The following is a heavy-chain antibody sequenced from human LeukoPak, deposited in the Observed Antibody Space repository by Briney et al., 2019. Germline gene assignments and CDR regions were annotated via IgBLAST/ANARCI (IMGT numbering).Heavy chain of an antibody. CDR3: AKGPAKYSGYVYFEY. D-gene: IGHD5-12*01. CDR2: ISGLGDST. Sequence: GGSLRLSCAASGFSFSSFAMSWGRQAPGKGLEWVSVISGLGDSTNYAESVKGRFTISRDNSKNTGYLRMNSLRGEDTAVYYCAKGPAKYSGYVYFEYWGQGTLVTVSS. V-gene: IGHV3-23*01. J-gene: IGHJ4*02. CDR1: GFSFSSFA.